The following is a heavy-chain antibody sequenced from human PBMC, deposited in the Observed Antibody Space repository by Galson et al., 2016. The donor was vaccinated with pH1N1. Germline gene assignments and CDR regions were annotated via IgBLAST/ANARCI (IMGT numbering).Heavy chain of an antibody. J-gene: IGHJ4*02. CDR1: GGSISTSNFY. V-gene: IGHV4-39*07. CDR3: ARARKITRQTFWATADALRGGSGRFDY. Sequence: SETLSFTCTVSGGSISTSNFYWGWIRQSPGKGLEWIGNIYYSGSTYYNPSLKSRVTISVDTSKKQFSLNLNSVTAADTAVYYCARARKITRQTFWATADALRGGSGRFDYWGRGTLVTASS. D-gene: IGHD3-10*01. CDR2: IYYSGST.